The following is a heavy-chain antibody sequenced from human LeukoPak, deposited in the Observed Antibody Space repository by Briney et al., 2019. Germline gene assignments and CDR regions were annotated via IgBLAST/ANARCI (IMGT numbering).Heavy chain of an antibody. CDR3: ATQASVGY. CDR2: INPDGSST. J-gene: IGHJ4*02. D-gene: IGHD1-26*01. CDR1: GFTFSSYA. V-gene: IGHV3-74*01. Sequence: PGGSLRLSCAASGFTFSSYAITWVRQAPGKGLVWVSRINPDGSSTTYADSVKGRFTISRDNAKNTLYLQMSSLRAEDTAVYYCATQASVGYWGQGTLVTVSS.